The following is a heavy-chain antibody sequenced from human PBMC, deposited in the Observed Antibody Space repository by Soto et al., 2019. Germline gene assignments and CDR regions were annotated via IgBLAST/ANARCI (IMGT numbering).Heavy chain of an antibody. CDR3: ARRDQIAYYYGMDV. CDR1: GFTFSSYW. D-gene: IGHD2-21*01. J-gene: IGHJ6*02. CDR2: INSDGSST. V-gene: IGHV3-74*01. Sequence: PGGSLRLSCAASGFTFSSYWMHWVRQAPGKGLVWVSHINSDGSSTTYADSVKGRFTISRDNAKNTLYLQMNSLSAEDTAVYYCARRDQIAYYYGMDVWGQGTTVTVSS.